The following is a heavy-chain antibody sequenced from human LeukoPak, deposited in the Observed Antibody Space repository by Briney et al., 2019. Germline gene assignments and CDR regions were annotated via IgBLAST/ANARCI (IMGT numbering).Heavy chain of an antibody. CDR1: GFTFSSYA. J-gene: IGHJ4*02. CDR3: VKDTVAGTPTYYFDY. Sequence: ASVKVSCKASGFTFSSYAMHWVRQAPGKGLEYVSAISSNGGSTYYADSVKGRFTISRDNSKNTLYLQMSSLRAEDTAVYYCVKDTVAGTPTYYFDYWGQGTLVTVSS. V-gene: IGHV3-64D*06. CDR2: ISSNGGST. D-gene: IGHD6-19*01.